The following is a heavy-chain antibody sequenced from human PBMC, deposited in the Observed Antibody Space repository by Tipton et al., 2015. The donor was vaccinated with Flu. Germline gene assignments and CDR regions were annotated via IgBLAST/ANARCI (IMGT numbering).Heavy chain of an antibody. V-gene: IGHV3-30*02. Sequence: GSLRLSCAAPGFTFSNYGMHWVRQAPGKGLEWVAFIRYDGGNKYYPDSVKGRFTISRDNSQNTLHLQMDSLRAEDTAVYYCAKDKGGDYYGSGSYFDYWGQGTLVTVSS. CDR3: AKDKGGDYYGSGSYFDY. CDR1: GFTFSNYG. J-gene: IGHJ4*02. D-gene: IGHD3-10*01. CDR2: IRYDGGNK.